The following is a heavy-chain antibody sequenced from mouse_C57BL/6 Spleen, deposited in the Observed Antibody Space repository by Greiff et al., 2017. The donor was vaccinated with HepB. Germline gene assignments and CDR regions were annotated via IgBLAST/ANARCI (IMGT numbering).Heavy chain of an antibody. V-gene: IGHV5-17*01. CDR2: ISSGSSTI. CDR3: ARNYDHDFYAMDY. J-gene: IGHJ4*01. D-gene: IGHD2-4*01. Sequence: EVQVVESGGGLVKPGGSLKLSCAASGFTFSDYGMHWVRQAPEKGLEWVAYISSGSSTIYYADTVKGRFTISRDNAKNTLFLQMTSLRSEDTAMYYCARNYDHDFYAMDYWGQGTSVTVSS. CDR1: GFTFSDYG.